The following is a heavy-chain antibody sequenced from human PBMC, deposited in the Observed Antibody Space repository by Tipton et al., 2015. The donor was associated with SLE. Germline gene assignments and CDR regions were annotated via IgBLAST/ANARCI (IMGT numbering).Heavy chain of an antibody. CDR3: ARAGSGWELGHYYYHMDV. CDR1: GGSISSSSYY. D-gene: IGHD1-26*01. CDR2: IYYSGST. Sequence: LRLSCTVSGGSISSSSYYWGWVRQPPGKGLEWIGSIYYSGSTYYNPSLKSRVTISVDTSKNQFSLKLSSVTAADTAVYYCARAGSGWELGHYYYHMDVWGKGTTVTVSS. V-gene: IGHV4-39*07. J-gene: IGHJ6*03.